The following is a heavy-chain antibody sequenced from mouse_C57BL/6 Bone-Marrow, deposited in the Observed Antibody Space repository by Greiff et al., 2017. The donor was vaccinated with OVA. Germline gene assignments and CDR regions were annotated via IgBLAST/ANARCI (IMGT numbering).Heavy chain of an antibody. CDR2: INPSSGYT. J-gene: IGHJ3*01. Sequence: VKLQESGAELARPGASVKMSRKASGYTFTSYTMHWVKQRPGQGLEWIGYINPSSGYTKYNQKFKDKATLTADKSSSTAYQQRSSLTSEDSAVYYCARSGLFAYWGQGTLVTVSA. CDR3: ARSGLFAY. D-gene: IGHD3-1*01. CDR1: GYTFTSYT. V-gene: IGHV1-4*01.